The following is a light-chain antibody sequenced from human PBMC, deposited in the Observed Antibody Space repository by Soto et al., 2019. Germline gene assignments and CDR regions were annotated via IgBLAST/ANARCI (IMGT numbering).Light chain of an antibody. CDR3: QQYFEWHPMT. J-gene: IGKJ1*01. CDR2: GAS. Sequence: EIVVTQSPATLSVSPGERATLSCRASQSVSSYLAWYQQKPGQATRLIISGASTRADGISDRFRGSGSGTEFTLTISSLRSEDSAIYYCQQYFEWHPMTFGQGTKVDIK. V-gene: IGKV3-15*01. CDR1: QSVSSY.